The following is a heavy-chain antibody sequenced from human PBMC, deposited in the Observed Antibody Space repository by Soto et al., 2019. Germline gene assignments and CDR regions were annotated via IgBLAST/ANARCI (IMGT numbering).Heavy chain of an antibody. Sequence: GGSLRLSCAASGFTFDDYAMHWVRQAPGKGLEWVSGISWNSGSIGYADSVKGRFTISRDNAKNSLYLQMNSLRAEDTALYYCAKAGSCSSTSCSYYYYYYMDVWGKGTTVTVSS. J-gene: IGHJ6*03. V-gene: IGHV3-9*01. D-gene: IGHD2-2*01. CDR1: GFTFDDYA. CDR3: AKAGSCSSTSCSYYYYYYMDV. CDR2: ISWNSGSI.